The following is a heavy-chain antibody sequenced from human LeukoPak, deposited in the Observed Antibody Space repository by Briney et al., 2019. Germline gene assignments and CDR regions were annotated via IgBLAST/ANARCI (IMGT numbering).Heavy chain of an antibody. CDR3: ARDSYCSGGSCYNYPPDPYYYYGVDV. J-gene: IGHJ6*02. CDR1: GFTFSDYY. Sequence: GGSLRLSCAASGFTFSDYYMSWIRQAPGKGLEWVSYISSSGSTIYYADSVKGRFTISRDNAKNSLYLQMNSLRAEDTAVYYCARDSYCSGGSCYNYPPDPYYYYGVDVWGQGTTVTVSS. CDR2: ISSSGSTI. V-gene: IGHV3-11*01. D-gene: IGHD2-15*01.